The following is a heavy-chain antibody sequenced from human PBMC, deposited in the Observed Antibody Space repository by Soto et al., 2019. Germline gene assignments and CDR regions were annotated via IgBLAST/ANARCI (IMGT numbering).Heavy chain of an antibody. D-gene: IGHD3-3*01. J-gene: IGHJ5*02. CDR1: GFSLSTSGVG. Sequence: SGPTLVKPTQTLTLTCTFSGFSLSTSGVGVGWIRQPPGKALEWLALIYWNDDKRYSPSLKSRLTITKDTSKNQVVLTMTNMDPVDTATYYCAHRHYDNYDFWSGNWFDPWGQGTLVTVSS. V-gene: IGHV2-5*01. CDR2: IYWNDDK. CDR3: AHRHYDNYDFWSGNWFDP.